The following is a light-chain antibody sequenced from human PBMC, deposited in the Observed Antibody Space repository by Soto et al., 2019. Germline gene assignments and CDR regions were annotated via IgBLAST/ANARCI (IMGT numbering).Light chain of an antibody. Sequence: DIQMTQSPSTLSASVGDRVTVACRASQTFSTCLAWYQQKPGKAPKLLIYDVSTLECGVPSRFSGSGSGTEFTLTISNIQPDDFATYYCQQFRTFGQGSKVDIK. J-gene: IGKJ1*01. CDR3: QQFRT. CDR2: DVS. CDR1: QTFSTC. V-gene: IGKV1-5*01.